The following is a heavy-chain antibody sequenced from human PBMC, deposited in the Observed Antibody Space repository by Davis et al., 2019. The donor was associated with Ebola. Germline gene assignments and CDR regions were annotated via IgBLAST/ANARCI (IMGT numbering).Heavy chain of an antibody. Sequence: PSETLSPTFAVYGGSFSGYYWSWIRQPPGKGLEWIGEINHSGSTNYNPSLKSRVTISVDTSKNQFSLKLSSVTAADTAVYYCAIDDYGDYRAVGDWGQGTLVTVSS. CDR2: INHSGST. J-gene: IGHJ4*02. V-gene: IGHV4-34*01. CDR1: GGSFSGYY. D-gene: IGHD4-17*01. CDR3: AIDDYGDYRAVGD.